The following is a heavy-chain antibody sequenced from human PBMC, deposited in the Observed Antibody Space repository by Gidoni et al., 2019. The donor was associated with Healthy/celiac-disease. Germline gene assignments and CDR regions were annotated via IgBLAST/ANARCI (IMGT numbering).Heavy chain of an antibody. V-gene: IGHV3-11*06. D-gene: IGHD2-15*01. Sequence: QVQLVESGGGLVKPGGSLRLSCAASGFTFSDYYMSWIRQAPGKGLEWVSYISSSSSYTNYADSVKGRFTISRDNAKNSLYLQMNSLRAEDTAVYYCARAAVVAANAFDIWGQGTMVTVSS. CDR3: ARAAVVAANAFDI. CDR1: GFTFSDYY. CDR2: ISSSSSYT. J-gene: IGHJ3*02.